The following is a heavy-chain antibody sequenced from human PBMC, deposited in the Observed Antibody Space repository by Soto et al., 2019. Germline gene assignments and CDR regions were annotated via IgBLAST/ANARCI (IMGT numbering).Heavy chain of an antibody. V-gene: IGHV3-11*06. CDR2: ISSSSSYT. D-gene: IGHD6-13*01. CDR1: GFTFSDYY. CDR3: ARYSSSWYESFVDY. J-gene: IGHJ4*02. Sequence: QVQLVESGGGLVKPGGSLRLSCAASGFTFSDYYKSWIRQAPGKGLEWVSYISSSSSYTNYADSVKDRFTISRDNAKNSLYLQMNSLRAEDTAVYYCARYSSSWYESFVDYWGQGTLVTVSS.